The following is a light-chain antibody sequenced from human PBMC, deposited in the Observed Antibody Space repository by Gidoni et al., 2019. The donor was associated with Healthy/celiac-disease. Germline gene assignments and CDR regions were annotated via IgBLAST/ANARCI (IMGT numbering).Light chain of an antibody. V-gene: IGLV2-11*01. CDR2: DVS. J-gene: IGLJ1*01. CDR1: SSDVGGYNY. Sequence: QSALTQPRSVSGSPGQSVTISCTGTSSDVGGYNYVSCYQKHPGKASKLMIYDVSKRPSGVPDSFSGSMSGNTASLTISGLQAEDEADYYCCSYAGSPYVFGTGTKVTVL. CDR3: CSYAGSPYV.